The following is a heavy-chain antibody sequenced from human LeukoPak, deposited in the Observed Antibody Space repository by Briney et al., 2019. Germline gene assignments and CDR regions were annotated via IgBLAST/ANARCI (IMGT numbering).Heavy chain of an antibody. CDR2: IIPIFGTA. V-gene: IGHV1-69*05. D-gene: IGHD3-16*02. Sequence: SVKVSCKASGGTFISYAISWVRQAPGQGLEWMGGIIPIFGTANYAQKFQGRVTITRDTSASTAYMELSSLRSEDTAVYYCARDRWELSLGMDVWGQGTTVTVSS. CDR3: ARDRWELSLGMDV. CDR1: GGTFISYA. J-gene: IGHJ6*02.